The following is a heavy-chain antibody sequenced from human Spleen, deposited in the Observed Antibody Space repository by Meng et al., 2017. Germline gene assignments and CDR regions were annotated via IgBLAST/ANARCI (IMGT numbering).Heavy chain of an antibody. CDR1: GFNLRSYW. V-gene: IGHV3-74*01. Sequence: EVQLVESGGGLVQPAESLRLSCVASGFNLRSYWMHWVRQTPGKGLVWVSRLNRDETTISHAGSVMGRFTISRDVATNTLFLQMNSLSAEDTALYYCVRDFGGESDLWGQGTLVTVSS. CDR3: VRDFGGESDL. J-gene: IGHJ5*02. CDR2: LNRDETTI. D-gene: IGHD3-10*01.